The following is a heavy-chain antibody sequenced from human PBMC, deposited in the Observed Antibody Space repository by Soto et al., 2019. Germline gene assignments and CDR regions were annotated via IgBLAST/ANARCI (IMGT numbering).Heavy chain of an antibody. D-gene: IGHD5-18*01. CDR3: ARVGRDGYNLAY. J-gene: IGHJ4*02. CDR1: GFTVSSSY. CDR2: IYSGGST. Sequence: GGSLRLSCAASGFTVSSSYMSWVRQAPGKGLEWVSIIYSGGSTYYTDSVKGRFTISRDNSKNTLYLQMNSLRADDTAVYYCARVGRDGYNLAYWGQGTLVTVSS. V-gene: IGHV3-53*01.